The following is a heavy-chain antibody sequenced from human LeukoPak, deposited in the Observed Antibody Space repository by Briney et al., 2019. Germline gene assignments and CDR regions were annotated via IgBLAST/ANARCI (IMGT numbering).Heavy chain of an antibody. CDR3: GRDSSGWYPYYFDY. J-gene: IGHJ4*02. D-gene: IGHD6-19*01. V-gene: IGHV3-23*01. CDR2: ISGSGGST. CDR1: GFTFSSYA. Sequence: GGSLRLSCVASGFTFSSYAMSWVRQAPGKGLEWVSAISGSGGSTYYADSVKGRFTISRDNSKNTLYLQMNSLRAEDTAVYYCGRDSSGWYPYYFDYWGQGTLVTVSS.